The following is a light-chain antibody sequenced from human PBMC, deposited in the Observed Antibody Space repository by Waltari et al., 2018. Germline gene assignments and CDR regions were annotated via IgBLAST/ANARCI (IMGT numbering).Light chain of an antibody. V-gene: IGLV2-23*02. J-gene: IGLJ2*01. Sequence: QSALTQPASVSGSPGQSITISCTGTSRYVGGYNLVPWYQQPPGKAPKPMIYEVSKRPSGVSNRFSGSKSGNTASLTISGLQAEDEADYYCCSYAGSSTPDVVFGGGTKLTVL. CDR3: CSYAGSSTPDVV. CDR2: EVS. CDR1: SRYVGGYNL.